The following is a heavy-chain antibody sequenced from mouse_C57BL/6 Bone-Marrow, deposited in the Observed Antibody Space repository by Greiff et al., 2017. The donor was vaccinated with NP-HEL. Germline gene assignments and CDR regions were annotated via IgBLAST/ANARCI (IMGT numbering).Heavy chain of an antibody. J-gene: IGHJ1*03. CDR2: ISSGGSYT. CDR1: GFTFSSYG. V-gene: IGHV5-6*01. Sequence: EVQLVESGGDLVKPGGSLKLSCAASGFTFSSYGMSWVRQTPDKRLEWVATISSGGSYTYYPDSVKGRFTISRDNAKNTLYLQMSSLKSEDTAMYYCARPTVVYWYFDVWGTGTAVTVSS. D-gene: IGHD1-1*01. CDR3: ARPTVVYWYFDV.